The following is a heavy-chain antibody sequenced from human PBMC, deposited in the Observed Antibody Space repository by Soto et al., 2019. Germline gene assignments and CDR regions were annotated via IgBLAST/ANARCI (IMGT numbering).Heavy chain of an antibody. CDR1: GGSISSSSYY. Sequence: ETLSLTCTVSGGSISSSSYYWGWIRQPPGKGLEWIGSIYYSGSTYYNPSLKSRVTISVDTSKNQFSLKLSSVTAADTAVYYCARLTRDIGVVPAAMRRGIIDEWGKGNLVTVSS. V-gene: IGHV4-39*01. CDR3: ARLTRDIGVVPAAMRRGIIDE. CDR2: IYYSGST. D-gene: IGHD2-2*01. J-gene: IGHJ4*02.